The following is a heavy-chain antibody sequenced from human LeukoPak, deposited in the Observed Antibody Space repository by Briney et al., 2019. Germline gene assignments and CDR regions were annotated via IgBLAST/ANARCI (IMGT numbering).Heavy chain of an antibody. J-gene: IGHJ4*02. CDR3: ARDQAVAGPYYFDY. CDR1: GGTFSSYA. D-gene: IGHD6-19*01. CDR2: IIPIFGTA. V-gene: IGHV1-69*01. Sequence: ASVKVSCKASGGTFSSYAISWVRQAPGQGLEWMGGIIPIFGTANYAQKFQGRVTITADESTSTAYMELSSLRSEDTAVYYCARDQAVAGPYYFDYWGQGTLVTVSS.